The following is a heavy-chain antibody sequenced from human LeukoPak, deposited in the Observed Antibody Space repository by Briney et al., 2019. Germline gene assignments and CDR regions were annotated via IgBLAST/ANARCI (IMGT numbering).Heavy chain of an antibody. CDR3: ARDAEDFDY. CDR2: INPSSGGT. Sequence: ASVKVSCKASGYTFTGYYIHWVRQAPGQGLEWTGRINPSSGGTNYAQKFQGRVTMTRDTSISTAYMELSRLSSDDTAVYYCARDAEDFDYWGQGTLVTVSS. V-gene: IGHV1-2*06. CDR1: GYTFTGYY. J-gene: IGHJ4*02. D-gene: IGHD1-14*01.